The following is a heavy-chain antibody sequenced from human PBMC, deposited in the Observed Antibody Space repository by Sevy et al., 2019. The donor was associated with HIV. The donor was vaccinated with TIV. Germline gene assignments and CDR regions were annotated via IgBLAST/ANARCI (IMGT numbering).Heavy chain of an antibody. CDR3: AKRGNYDARYWYFDH. J-gene: IGHJ2*01. CDR1: GFTFSCCA. Sequence: GGSLRLSCEASGFTFSCCAMTWVRQTPGKGLEWVSTIGGRGTSTFYADSVRGLIIISSDNSKNTLVLQMHSLRAEDTAVYFSAKRGNYDARYWYFDHWGRGTLVTVSS. CDR2: IGGRGTST. D-gene: IGHD3-22*01. V-gene: IGHV3-23*01.